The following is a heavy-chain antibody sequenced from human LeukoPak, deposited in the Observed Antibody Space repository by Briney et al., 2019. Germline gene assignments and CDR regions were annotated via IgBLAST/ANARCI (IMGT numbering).Heavy chain of an antibody. CDR2: MNPNSGNT. D-gene: IGHD1-26*01. CDR3: ARSTMGARRTYDY. V-gene: IGHV1-8*01. J-gene: IGHJ4*02. Sequence: ASVKVSCKASKYTFTIYDVNWVRQPTGLGLEWMGWMNPNSGNTGYAQKFQGRVTMTMNSSISTAYMELTSLTSEDTAVYYCARSTMGARRTYDYWGQGTLVTVSS. CDR1: KYTFTIYD.